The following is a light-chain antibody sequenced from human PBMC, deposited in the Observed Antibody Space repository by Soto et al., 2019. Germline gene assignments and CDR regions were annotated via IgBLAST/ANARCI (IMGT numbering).Light chain of an antibody. J-gene: IGLJ2*01. CDR1: SSDVGGFNF. CDR2: DVH. V-gene: IGLV2-11*01. CDR3: CSYSGDYTFV. Sequence: QSALTQPRSVSGSPGQSVTISCTGTSSDVGGFNFVSWYQQHPGKVPKLIIYDVHKRPSGGPNRFSGSKSGNTASLTISGLQDEDEADYYCCSYSGDYTFVFGGGTKLTVL.